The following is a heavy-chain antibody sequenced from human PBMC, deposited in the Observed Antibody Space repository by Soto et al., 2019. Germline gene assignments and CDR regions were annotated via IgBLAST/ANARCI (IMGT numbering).Heavy chain of an antibody. Sequence: PSETLSLTCTVSGGSISSGGYYWSWIRQHPGKGLEWIGYIYYSGSTYYNPSLKSRVTISVDTSKNQFSLKLSSVTAADTAVYYCARQQLVLSWFDPWGQGTLVTVSS. CDR1: GGSISSGGYY. D-gene: IGHD6-13*01. CDR3: ARQQLVLSWFDP. CDR2: IYYSGST. J-gene: IGHJ5*02. V-gene: IGHV4-31*03.